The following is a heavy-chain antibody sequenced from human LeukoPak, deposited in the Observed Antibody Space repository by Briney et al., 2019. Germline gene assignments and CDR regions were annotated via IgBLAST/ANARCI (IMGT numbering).Heavy chain of an antibody. D-gene: IGHD5-12*01. J-gene: IGHJ4*02. CDR3: ARGVRGSCFDY. CDR1: GDSVSSNSAA. CDR2: TYYRSQWYN. Sequence: SQTLSLTCAISGDSVSSNSAAWTWIRQSPSRGLEWLGRTYYRSQWYNDYAVSVKSRITIYPDTTKNQFSLQLSSVTPEDTAVYYCARGVRGSCFDYWGQGSLVIVSS. V-gene: IGHV6-1*01.